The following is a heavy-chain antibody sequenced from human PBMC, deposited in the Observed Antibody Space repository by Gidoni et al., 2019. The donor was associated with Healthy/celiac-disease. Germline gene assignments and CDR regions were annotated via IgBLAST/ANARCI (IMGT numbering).Heavy chain of an antibody. CDR1: GFTFSRSA. CDR3: AKTPKNYYGSGSYLDWFDP. D-gene: IGHD3-10*01. CDR2: ISGSGGST. Sequence: EVQLLESGGGLVQPGGSLRLSCAASGFTFSRSAMRWFPQAPGKGLGWVSAISGSGGSTYYADAVKGRFTISRDNSKNTLYLQMNSLRAEDTAVYYCAKTPKNYYGSGSYLDWFDPWGQGTLVTVSS. V-gene: IGHV3-23*01. J-gene: IGHJ5*02.